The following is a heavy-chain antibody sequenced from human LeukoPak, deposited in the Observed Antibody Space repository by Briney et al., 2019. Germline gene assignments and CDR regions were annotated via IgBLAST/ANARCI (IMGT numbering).Heavy chain of an antibody. D-gene: IGHD2-2*01. J-gene: IGHJ3*02. CDR3: ARGGYCTSTICYFLNAFDI. V-gene: IGHV3-48*03. Sequence: GGSLRLSCAASGFTFSSYAMSWVRQAPGKGLEWVSYISSSGSSSIYYADSVKGRFTISRDNAKNSLYLQMNSLRAEDTAVYYCARGGYCTSTICYFLNAFDIWGQGTVVTVSS. CDR2: ISSSGSSSI. CDR1: GFTFSSYA.